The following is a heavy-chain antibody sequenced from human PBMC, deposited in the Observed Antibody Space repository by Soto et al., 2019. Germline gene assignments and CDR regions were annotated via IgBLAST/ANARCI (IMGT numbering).Heavy chain of an antibody. J-gene: IGHJ6*02. CDR3: SRLRCSSTSCSHYYGMDV. Sequence: PGGSLRLSCTASGFTFGDYAVSWVRQAPGKGLAWVGFIRSKTYGGTTEYAASVKGEFTISRDDSRSVAYLQLNSLKTEDTAAYYCSRLRCSSTSCSHYYGMDVWGQGTTVTVSS. D-gene: IGHD2-2*01. CDR2: IRSKTYGGTT. V-gene: IGHV3-49*04. CDR1: GFTFGDYA.